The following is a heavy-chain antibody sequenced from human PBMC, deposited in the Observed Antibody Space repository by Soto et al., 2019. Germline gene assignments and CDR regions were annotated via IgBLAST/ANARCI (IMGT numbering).Heavy chain of an antibody. CDR1: GYTFTGYY. CDR2: INPNSGGT. V-gene: IGHV1-2*02. J-gene: IGHJ3*02. Sequence: ASVKVSCKASGYTFTGYYMHWVRQAPGQGLEWMGWINPNSGGTNYAQKFQGRVTMTRDTSISTAYMELSRLRSDDTAVYYCARVLCHTDDCSSTYIPASAFDIWGQSTLVTVSS. D-gene: IGHD2-2*01. CDR3: ARVLCHTDDCSSTYIPASAFDI.